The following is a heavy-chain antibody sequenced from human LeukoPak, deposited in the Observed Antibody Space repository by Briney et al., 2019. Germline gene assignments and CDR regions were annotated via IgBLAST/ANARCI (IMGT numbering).Heavy chain of an antibody. V-gene: IGHV4-34*01. CDR1: GGSFSGYY. D-gene: IGHD5-12*01. CDR3: ARAYSGYDYYYYYMDV. CDR2: INHSGST. Sequence: PSETLSLTCAVYGGSFSGYYWSWIRQPPGKGLEWIGEINHSGSTNYNPSLKSRVTISVDTSKNQFSLKLSSVTAADTAVYYCARAYSGYDYYYYYMDVWGKGTTVTVSS. J-gene: IGHJ6*03.